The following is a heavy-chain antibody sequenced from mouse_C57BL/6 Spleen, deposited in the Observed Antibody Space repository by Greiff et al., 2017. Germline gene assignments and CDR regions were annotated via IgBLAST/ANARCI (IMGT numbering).Heavy chain of an antibody. CDR3: ARGGGGYDGFAY. Sequence: EVQLQESGPGLVKPSQSLSLTCSFTGYSITSGYYWHWIRQFPGNKLEWMGYISYDGSNNYNPSLKNRISITRDTSKNQFFLKLNSVTTEDTATYYCARGGGGYDGFAYWGQGTLVTVSA. CDR2: ISYDGSN. V-gene: IGHV3-6*01. CDR1: GYSITSGYY. J-gene: IGHJ3*01. D-gene: IGHD2-2*01.